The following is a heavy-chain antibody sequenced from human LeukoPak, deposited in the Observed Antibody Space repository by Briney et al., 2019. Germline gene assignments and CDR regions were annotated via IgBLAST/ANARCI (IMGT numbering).Heavy chain of an antibody. Sequence: VASVKVSCKASGYTFTGYYMHWVRQAPGQGLEWMGWINPNSGGTNYAQKFQGRVTMTRDTSISTAYMELSRLRSDDTAVYYCARSQSYYYDSSGYRDAFDIWGQGTMVTVSS. CDR1: GYTFTGYY. CDR2: INPNSGGT. D-gene: IGHD3-22*01. J-gene: IGHJ3*02. V-gene: IGHV1-2*02. CDR3: ARSQSYYYDSSGYRDAFDI.